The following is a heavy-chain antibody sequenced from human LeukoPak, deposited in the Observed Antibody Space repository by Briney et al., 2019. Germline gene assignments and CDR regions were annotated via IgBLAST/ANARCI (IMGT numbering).Heavy chain of an antibody. V-gene: IGHV1-2*02. Sequence: GASVKVSCKASGYTFTGYYMHWVRQAPGQGLEWMGWINPNSGGTNYAQEFQGRVTMTRDTSISTAYMELSRLRSDDTAVYYCARWDCSGGSCYSGFDYWGQGTLVTVSS. J-gene: IGHJ4*02. CDR3: ARWDCSGGSCYSGFDY. D-gene: IGHD2-15*01. CDR1: GYTFTGYY. CDR2: INPNSGGT.